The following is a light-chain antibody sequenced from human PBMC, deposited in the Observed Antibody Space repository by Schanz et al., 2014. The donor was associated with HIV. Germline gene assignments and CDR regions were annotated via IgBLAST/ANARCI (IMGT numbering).Light chain of an antibody. CDR1: QSISSD. CDR2: KAS. V-gene: IGKV1-5*03. CDR3: QQYYGYSSYT. J-gene: IGKJ2*01. Sequence: DIQMIQSPSTLSASVGDRVSIICRSSQSISSDLSWYQQKPGKAPNLLIYKASSLESGVPSRFSGSGSGTEFALTISSLQPDDFATYYCQQYYGYSSYTFGQGTTLEIK.